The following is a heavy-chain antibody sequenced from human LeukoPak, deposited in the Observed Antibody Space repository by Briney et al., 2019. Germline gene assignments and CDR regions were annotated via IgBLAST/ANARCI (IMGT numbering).Heavy chain of an antibody. CDR1: GGSFSGYY. V-gene: IGHV4-34*01. Sequence: PSETLSLTCAVYGGSFSGYYWSWFRQPPGKGLEWIGEINHSGSTNYNPSLKSRVTISVDTSKNQFSLKLSSVTAADTAVYYCARGYSSSSEGWFDPWGQGTLVTVSS. CDR3: ARGYSSSSEGWFDP. CDR2: INHSGST. J-gene: IGHJ5*02. D-gene: IGHD6-6*01.